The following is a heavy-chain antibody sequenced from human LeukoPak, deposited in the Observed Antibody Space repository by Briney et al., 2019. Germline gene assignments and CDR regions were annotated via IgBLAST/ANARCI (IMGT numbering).Heavy chain of an antibody. Sequence: GGSLRLSCAVSGTTLSNYGMSWVRQAPGEGLEWVAGISDGGGSRNYADSVKGRFTISRDNPKNTLYLQMNSLRAEDTAVYFCAKRGVVIRAVIIVGFHKEAYYFDYWGQGALVTVSS. D-gene: IGHD3-10*01. CDR2: ISDGGGSR. V-gene: IGHV3-23*01. J-gene: IGHJ4*02. CDR3: AKRGVVIRAVIIVGFHKEAYYFDY. CDR1: GTTLSNYG.